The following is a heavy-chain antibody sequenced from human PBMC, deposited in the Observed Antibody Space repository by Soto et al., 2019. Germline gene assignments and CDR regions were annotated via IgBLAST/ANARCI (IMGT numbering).Heavy chain of an antibody. CDR3: AREPGT. CDR1: GFTFSSYA. Sequence: QAGGSLRLSCAASGFTFSSYAMHWVRQAPGKGLEYVSAISSNGGSTYYANSVKGRFTISRDNSKNTLYLQMGSLRAEDMAVYYCAREPGTWGQGTLVTVSS. CDR2: ISSNGGST. V-gene: IGHV3-64*01. J-gene: IGHJ5*02.